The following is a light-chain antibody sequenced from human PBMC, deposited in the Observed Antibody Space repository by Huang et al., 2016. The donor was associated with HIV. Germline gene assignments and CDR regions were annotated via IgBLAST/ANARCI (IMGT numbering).Light chain of an antibody. CDR2: GAS. J-gene: IGKJ4*01. V-gene: IGKV3-11*01. CDR1: HSVSTH. CDR3: QQRSNWPLT. Sequence: EIVLTQSPATLSLSPGERATLSCRASHSVSTHIAWFQQKPGQAPRLLIYGASNRATGIPAKFSGSGSGTDFTLTISSLEPEDFAVYYCQQRSNWPLTFGGGTKVEIK.